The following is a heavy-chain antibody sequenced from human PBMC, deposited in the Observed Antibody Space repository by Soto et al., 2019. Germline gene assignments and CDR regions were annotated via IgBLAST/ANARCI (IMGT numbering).Heavy chain of an antibody. Sequence: QVQLVQSEGGVVQPGRSLRLSCAASGFTFNNYAIHWVRQAPGKGLEWVAVISFYGINQFYADSVKGRFTISRDDSKDTLYLQMDSLRTDDTAVYYCARDSNYALPDYWGQGTLVTVSS. V-gene: IGHV3-30-3*01. CDR2: ISFYGINQ. J-gene: IGHJ4*02. CDR1: GFTFNNYA. D-gene: IGHD4-4*01. CDR3: ARDSNYALPDY.